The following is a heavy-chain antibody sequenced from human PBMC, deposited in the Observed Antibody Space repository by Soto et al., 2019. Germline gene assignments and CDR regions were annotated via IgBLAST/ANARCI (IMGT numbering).Heavy chain of an antibody. D-gene: IGHD3-10*01. J-gene: IGHJ4*02. CDR1: GGTFSRYA. CDR2: IIPIFGTA. V-gene: IGHV1-69*13. CDR3: ARGRASGSYYLLDY. Sequence: ASVKVSCKASGGTFSRYAISWVRQAPGQGLEWMGGIIPIFGTANYAQKFQGRATITADESTSTAYMELSSLRFDDTAVYYCARGRASGSYYLLDYWGQGTLVTVSS.